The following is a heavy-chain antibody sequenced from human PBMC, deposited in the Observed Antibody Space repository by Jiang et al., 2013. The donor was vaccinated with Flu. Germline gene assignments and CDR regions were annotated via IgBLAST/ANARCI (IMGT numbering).Heavy chain of an antibody. CDR3: ARALDD. CDR1: GGSISSGGYY. V-gene: IGHV4-31*03. CDR2: LLQWEH. Sequence: GSGLVKPSQTLSLTCTVSGGSISSGGYYWSWIRQHPGKGPGVDWVHLLQWEHLLQPVLKSRVTISVDTSKNQFSLKLSSVTAADTAVYYCARALDDWGQGTLVTVSS. J-gene: IGHJ4*02.